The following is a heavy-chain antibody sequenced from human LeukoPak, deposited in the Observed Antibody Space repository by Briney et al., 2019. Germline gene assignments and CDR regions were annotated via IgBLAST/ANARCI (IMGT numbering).Heavy chain of an antibody. J-gene: IGHJ6*03. V-gene: IGHV4-34*01. Sequence: PSETLSLTCAVYGGSFSGYYWSWIRQPPGKGLEWIGEINHSGSTNYNPSLKGRVTISVDTSKNQFSLKLSSVTAADTAVYYCASTVNNYYYYYMDVWGKGTTVTISS. CDR2: INHSGST. CDR3: ASTVNNYYYYYMDV. D-gene: IGHD4-17*01. CDR1: GGSFSGYY.